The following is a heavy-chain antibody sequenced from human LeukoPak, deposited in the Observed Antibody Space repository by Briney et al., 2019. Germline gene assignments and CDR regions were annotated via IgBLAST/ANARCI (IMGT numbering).Heavy chain of an antibody. D-gene: IGHD3-22*01. CDR3: ARDLGVYYYDSSGYSPPT. CDR2: LIPILGIA. CDR1: GGTFISYA. V-gene: IGHV1-69*04. Sequence: ASVKFSCKASGGTFISYAISWVRQAPGQGLAWMGRLIPILGIANYAQKFQGRVTITADKSTSTAYMELSSLRSEDTAVYYCARDLGVYYYDSSGYSPPTWGQGTLVTVSS. J-gene: IGHJ5*02.